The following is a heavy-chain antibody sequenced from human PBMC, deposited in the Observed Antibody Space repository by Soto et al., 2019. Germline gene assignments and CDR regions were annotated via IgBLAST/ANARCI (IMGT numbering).Heavy chain of an antibody. CDR1: GFTFSSYA. J-gene: IGHJ6*02. V-gene: IGHV3-23*01. Sequence: GGSLILSCAASGFTFSSYAMSWVRQAPGKGLEWVSAISGSGGSTYYADSVKGRFTISRDNSKNTLYLQMNSLRAEDTAVYYCAKDGGSGWQYYYYYGMDVWGQGTTVTVSS. CDR3: AKDGGSGWQYYYYYGMDV. D-gene: IGHD6-19*01. CDR2: ISGSGGST.